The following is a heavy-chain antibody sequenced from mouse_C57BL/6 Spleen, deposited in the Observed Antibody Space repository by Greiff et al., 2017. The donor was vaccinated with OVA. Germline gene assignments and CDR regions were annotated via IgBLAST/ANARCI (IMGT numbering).Heavy chain of an antibody. J-gene: IGHJ2*01. CDR2: IDPSDSYT. D-gene: IGHD2-1*01. CDR1: GYTFTSYW. CDR3: ARSYYGKSYYCDY. V-gene: IGHV1-69*01. Sequence: QVQLKQSGAELVMPGASVKLSCKASGYTFTSYWMHWVKQRPGQGLEWIGEIDPSDSYTNYNQKFKGKSTLTVDKSSSTAYMQLSSLTSEDSAVDYCARSYYGKSYYCDYWGQGTTLTVSS.